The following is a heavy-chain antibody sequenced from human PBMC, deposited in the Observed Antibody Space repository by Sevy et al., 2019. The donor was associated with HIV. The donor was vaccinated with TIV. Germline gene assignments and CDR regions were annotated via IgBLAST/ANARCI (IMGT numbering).Heavy chain of an antibody. Sequence: GGSLRLSCAASGFTFRTYATNWVRQAPGKGLKWVSTIFKSGDVTYYADSVKGRFTIARDNSKNTVYLHMNSLRAEDTALYFCAGARYDSSGSFDAFDIWGQGTMVTVSS. CDR1: GFTFRTYA. V-gene: IGHV3-23*01. CDR2: IFKSGDVT. D-gene: IGHD3-22*01. CDR3: AGARYDSSGSFDAFDI. J-gene: IGHJ3*02.